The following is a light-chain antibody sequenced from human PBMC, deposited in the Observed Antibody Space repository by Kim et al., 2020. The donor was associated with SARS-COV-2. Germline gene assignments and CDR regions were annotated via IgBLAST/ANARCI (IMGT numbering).Light chain of an antibody. CDR3: QQYIAYPCN. CDR2: KAS. J-gene: IGKJ2*02. Sequence: DIQMTQSPSTLSASVGDRVTITCRASQRISAWLAWYQQKPGKAPKLLIYKASKLPIGVPSRFSGSGSETEFTLTISSLQPDDFASYYCQQYIAYPCNFGPGTKVDIK. V-gene: IGKV1-5*03. CDR1: QRISAW.